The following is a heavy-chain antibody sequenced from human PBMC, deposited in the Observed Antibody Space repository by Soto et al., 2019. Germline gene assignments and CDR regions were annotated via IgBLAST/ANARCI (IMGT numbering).Heavy chain of an antibody. V-gene: IGHV3-30-3*01. J-gene: IGHJ4*02. CDR1: GFVFISDA. CDR2: ISYHGNDK. Sequence: PGGSLRPACAASGFVFISDAMHWVRQAPGKGLEWVAVISYHGNDKYYADSVKGRFTISRDNSKNTLYLQMNSLRAEDTAVYFCARSKYYYDTSDYLDYWGQGTLVTVSS. D-gene: IGHD3-22*01. CDR3: ARSKYYYDTSDYLDY.